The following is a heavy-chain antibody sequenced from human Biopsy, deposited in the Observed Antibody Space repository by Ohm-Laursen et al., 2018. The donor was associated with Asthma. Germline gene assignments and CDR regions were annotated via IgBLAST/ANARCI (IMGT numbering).Heavy chain of an antibody. Sequence: SLRLSCAAFGFTFGDYWMSWARQVPGKGLEWVANIKHDGSEKNHVDSLKGRFTISRDNAKNSLYLQMNSLRAEDTAVYYCARTFHFWSPYHAEHYQLWGQGTLVTVSS. V-gene: IGHV3-7*01. D-gene: IGHD3-3*01. CDR1: GFTFGDYW. J-gene: IGHJ1*01. CDR3: ARTFHFWSPYHAEHYQL. CDR2: IKHDGSEK.